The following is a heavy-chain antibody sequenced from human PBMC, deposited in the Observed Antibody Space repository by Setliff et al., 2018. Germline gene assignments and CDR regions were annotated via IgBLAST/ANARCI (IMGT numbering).Heavy chain of an antibody. V-gene: IGHV1-2*06. D-gene: IGHD2-15*01. CDR1: GGTFSSYA. CDR3: ARDLRDVVVVPSTTGYKHGMDV. Sequence: ASVKVSCKASGGTFSSYAITWVRQAPGQGLEWMGRINPNSGGTNYAQKFQGRVTMTSDSSISTAYMELSSLRSEDTAVYYCARDLRDVVVVPSTTGYKHGMDVWGQGTTVTVSS. J-gene: IGHJ6*02. CDR2: INPNSGGT.